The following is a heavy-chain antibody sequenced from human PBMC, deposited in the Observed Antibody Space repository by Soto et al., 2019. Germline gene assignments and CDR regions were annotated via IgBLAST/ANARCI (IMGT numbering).Heavy chain of an antibody. CDR3: ARGGIPPSGYGIAYAMDV. Sequence: PSETLSLTCTVSGVSISGSRYYWGWIRQRPGRGLEWIGNIYYSGSTYYTPALKSRVTLSVDTSKNQFSLNLNSVTAADTAVYYCARGGIPPSGYGIAYAMDVWGQGTTVTVSS. CDR1: GVSISGSRYY. J-gene: IGHJ6*02. D-gene: IGHD1-26*01. CDR2: IYYSGST. V-gene: IGHV4-39*01.